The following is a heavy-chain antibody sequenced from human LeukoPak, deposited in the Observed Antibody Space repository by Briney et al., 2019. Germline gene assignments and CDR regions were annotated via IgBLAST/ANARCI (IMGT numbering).Heavy chain of an antibody. J-gene: IGHJ4*02. CDR1: GYSFTNYW. V-gene: IGHV5-51*01. CDR2: IYPGDSNT. CDR3: ARQVTMWVSNIYFDY. Sequence: GESLKIYCKGSGYSFTNYWIGWVLQMPGKGLEWMAIIYPGDSNTKYSPSFQGQVTISADKSISTAYLQWNSLKASDTAMYYCARQVTMWVSNIYFDYWGQGTLVTVSS. D-gene: IGHD4-17*01.